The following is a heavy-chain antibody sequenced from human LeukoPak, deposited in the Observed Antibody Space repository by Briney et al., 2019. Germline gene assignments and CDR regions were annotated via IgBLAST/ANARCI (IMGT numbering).Heavy chain of an antibody. CDR2: IKQDGGEK. V-gene: IGHV3-7*01. CDR3: ARDLWLGQRGLFYFEY. J-gene: IGHJ4*01. D-gene: IGHD5-12*01. Sequence: GGSLRLSCTASGFTFSNYWMTWVRQAPGKGLEWVANIKQDGGEKYYVDSVKGRFTISRDNAKNSLYLQMNSLRAEDTAVYYCARDLWLGQRGLFYFEYWGHGTPVTVAS. CDR1: GFTFSNYW.